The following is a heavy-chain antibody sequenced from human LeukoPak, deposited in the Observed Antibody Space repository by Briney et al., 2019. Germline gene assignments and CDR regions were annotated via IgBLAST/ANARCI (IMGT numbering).Heavy chain of an antibody. V-gene: IGHV4-31*03. D-gene: IGHD3-3*01. CDR3: ARVKVLRFLEWFLGF. Sequence: SETLSLTCSVFGSSVSSDEYYWSWVRQHPGKGLEWIGYVYYSGSSYYIPSLESRITMSVEVSKNQFSLELRSVTAADTAVYYCARVKVLRFLEWFLGFWGQGALVTVSS. J-gene: IGHJ4*02. CDR1: GSSVSSDEYY. CDR2: VYYSGSS.